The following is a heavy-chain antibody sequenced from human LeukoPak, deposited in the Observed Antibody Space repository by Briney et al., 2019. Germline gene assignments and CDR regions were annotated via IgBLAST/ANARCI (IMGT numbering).Heavy chain of an antibody. CDR1: GGTFSSYT. V-gene: IGHV1-69*04. Sequence: SVKVSCKASGGTFSSYTISWVRQAPGQGLEWMGRIIPILGIANYAQKFQGRVTITADKSTSTAYMELSSLRSEDTAVYYCARDQSQITIFGVVSLDVGGKGTTVTVSS. D-gene: IGHD3-3*01. CDR2: IIPILGIA. CDR3: ARDQSQITIFGVVSLDV. J-gene: IGHJ6*04.